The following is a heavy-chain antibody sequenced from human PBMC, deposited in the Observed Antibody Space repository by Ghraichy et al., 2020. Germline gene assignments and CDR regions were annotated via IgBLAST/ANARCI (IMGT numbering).Heavy chain of an antibody. J-gene: IGHJ4*02. D-gene: IGHD6-19*01. V-gene: IGHV1-69*05. CDR2: IIPIFGTA. CDR3: AGGSSGWYYFDY. Sequence: SVKVSCKASGGTFSSYAISWVRQAPGQGLEWMGGIIPIFGTANYAQKFQGRVTITTDESKSTAYMELSSLRSEDTAVYYCAGGSSGWYYFDYWGQGTLVTVSS. CDR1: GGTFSSYA.